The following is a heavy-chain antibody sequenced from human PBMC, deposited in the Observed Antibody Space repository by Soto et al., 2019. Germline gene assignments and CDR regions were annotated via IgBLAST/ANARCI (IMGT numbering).Heavy chain of an antibody. CDR1: GGSISSGGYY. CDR2: IYYSGST. V-gene: IGHV4-31*03. CDR3: ARETYYYDSSGYWSYYFDY. D-gene: IGHD3-22*01. Sequence: PSETLSLTCTVSGGSISSGGYYWSWIRQHPGKGLEWIGYIYYSGSTYYNPSLKSRVTISVDTSKNQFSLKLSSVTAADTAVYYCARETYYYDSSGYWSYYFDYWGQGTLVTVSS. J-gene: IGHJ4*02.